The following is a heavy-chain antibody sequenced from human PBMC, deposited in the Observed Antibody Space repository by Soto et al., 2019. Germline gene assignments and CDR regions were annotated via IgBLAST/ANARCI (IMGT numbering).Heavy chain of an antibody. CDR3: ARQIYDAYTGPNFTYYFDT. CDR2: IDPSDSQT. D-gene: IGHD5-12*01. V-gene: IGHV5-10-1*01. CDR1: GYSFAGYW. J-gene: IGHJ4*02. Sequence: GESLNISCKGSGYSFAGYWITWVRQKPGKGLEWMGRIDPSDSQTYYSPSFRGHVTISVTKSITTVFLQWSSLRASDTAMYYCARQIYDAYTGPNFTYYFDTLSQGTPVTVYS.